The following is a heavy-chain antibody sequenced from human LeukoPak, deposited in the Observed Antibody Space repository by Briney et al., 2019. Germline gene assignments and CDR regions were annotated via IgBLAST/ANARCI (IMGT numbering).Heavy chain of an antibody. D-gene: IGHD2/OR15-2a*01. CDR2: ISAYNGNT. CDR3: ARDRTTNYYYYGMDV. J-gene: IGHJ6*02. Sequence: ASVKVSCKASGYTFTSYGISWVRQAPGQGLEWMGWISAYNGNTNYAQKLQGRATMTTDTSTSTAYMELRSLRSDDTAVYYCARDRTTNYYYYGMDVWGQGTTVTVSS. CDR1: GYTFTSYG. V-gene: IGHV1-18*01.